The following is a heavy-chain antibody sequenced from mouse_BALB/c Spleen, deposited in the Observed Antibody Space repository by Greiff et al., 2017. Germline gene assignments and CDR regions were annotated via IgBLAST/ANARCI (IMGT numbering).Heavy chain of an antibody. J-gene: IGHJ4*01. V-gene: IGHV1-69*02. D-gene: IGHD2-14*01. CDR2: IYPSDSYT. CDR3: TRAYYRYDQAMDY. CDR1: GYTFTSYW. Sequence: QVQLQQPGAELVRPGASVKLSCKASGYTFTSYWINWVKQRPGQGLEWIGNIYPSDSYTNYNQKFKDKATLTVDKSSSTAYMQLSSPTSEDSAVYYGTRAYYRYDQAMDYWGQGTSVTVAA.